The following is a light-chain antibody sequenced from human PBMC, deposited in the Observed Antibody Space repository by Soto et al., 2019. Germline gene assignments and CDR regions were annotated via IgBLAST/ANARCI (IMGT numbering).Light chain of an antibody. V-gene: IGKV1-5*03. CDR2: KAS. CDR3: QQYSGNSGT. J-gene: IGKJ1*01. Sequence: DIQMTQSPSTLSASVGDRVMITCRASRSVGSWLAWYQQKPGKAPQLLISKASSLKTGVPSRFSGSGSGTEFTLTISNLQPDDFATYYCQQYSGNSGTFGQGTKVDIK. CDR1: RSVGSW.